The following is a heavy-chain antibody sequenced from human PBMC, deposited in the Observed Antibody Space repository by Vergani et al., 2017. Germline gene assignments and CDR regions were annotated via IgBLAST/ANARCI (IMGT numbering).Heavy chain of an antibody. J-gene: IGHJ4*02. V-gene: IGHV5-51*01. CDR2: IYPCDSDT. Sequence: EVELVQSGPEMRKPGESLKISCKGSEYSFGNYWIGWVRQMPGKGREWMGIIYPCDSDTRYSPSFQGQVTISTDKSISTAFLQWDSLKASDTALYYCARHTTYTDSWGQGTLVTVSS. CDR1: EYSFGNYW. CDR3: ARHTTYTDS. D-gene: IGHD1-1*01.